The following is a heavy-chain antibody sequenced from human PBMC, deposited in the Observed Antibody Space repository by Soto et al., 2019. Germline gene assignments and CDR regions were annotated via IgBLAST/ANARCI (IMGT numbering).Heavy chain of an antibody. Sequence: SETLSLTCSISGGSSRGYHWNWIRQTPGKGVEWIGYLHNSGNPTYSSSLKSRVTISVDMSENQFSLKLSSVTAADTAVYYCARGDSGWHPYYFDYWGQGTLVTVSS. CDR1: GGSSRGYH. CDR2: LHNSGNP. CDR3: ARGDSGWHPYYFDY. D-gene: IGHD6-19*01. V-gene: IGHV4-59*01. J-gene: IGHJ4*02.